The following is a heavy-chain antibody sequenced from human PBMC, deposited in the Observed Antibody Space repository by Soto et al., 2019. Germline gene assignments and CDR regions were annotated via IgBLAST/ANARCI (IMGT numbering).Heavy chain of an antibody. CDR1: GVTFNNYP. J-gene: IGHJ6*02. CDR2: SIPIFGTA. Sequence: SVKVSCKTSGVTFNNYPITWVRQAPGEGLEWMGGSIPIFGTANYAQKFQGRVTISVDESTSTAYMELSSLRSEDTAVYYCARGRGYSGDDHYYYFDMDVWGQGTTVTVSS. D-gene: IGHD5-12*01. CDR3: ARGRGYSGDDHYYYFDMDV. V-gene: IGHV1-69*13.